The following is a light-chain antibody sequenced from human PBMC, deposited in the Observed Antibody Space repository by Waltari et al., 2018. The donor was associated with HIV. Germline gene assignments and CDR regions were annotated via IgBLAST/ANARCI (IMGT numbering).Light chain of an antibody. V-gene: IGKV3-15*01. J-gene: IGKJ2*01. Sequence: EIVMTQSPATLSVSPGERVTLSCRASQTVSSSLAWYQQKPGRAPRLLIFGASARATGIPARFSGSGSGTEFALTISSLQSEDCAVYYCQQYNNWPYTFGQGTKLEIK. CDR1: QTVSSS. CDR2: GAS. CDR3: QQYNNWPYT.